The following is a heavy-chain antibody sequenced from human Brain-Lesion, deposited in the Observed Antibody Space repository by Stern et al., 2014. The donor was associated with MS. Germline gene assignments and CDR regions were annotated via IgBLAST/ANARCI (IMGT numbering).Heavy chain of an antibody. J-gene: IGHJ4*02. CDR3: AKHACTGAACPFDL. Sequence: VQLVESGPGLVKPSETLSLTCAVSGDSISSYTHYWAWIRQPPGKGLEWIGSVYYSGATSYNPSLKSPVTISVDTSTTQLSLGLNSVTAADTAVYYCAKHACTGAACPFDLWGQGTLVTVSS. CDR1: GDSISSYTHY. V-gene: IGHV4-39*01. D-gene: IGHD2-8*02. CDR2: VYYSGAT.